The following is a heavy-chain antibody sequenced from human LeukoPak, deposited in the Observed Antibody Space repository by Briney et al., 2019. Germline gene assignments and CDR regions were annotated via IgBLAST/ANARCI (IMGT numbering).Heavy chain of an antibody. CDR2: IRRDGTGT. J-gene: IGHJ4*02. CDR3: ARVYGSGSYHGDN. CDR1: GFNFSIYG. Sequence: GGSLRLSCVVSGFNFSIYGMHWVRQAPGKGLEYVASIRRDGTGTYYPNSVRDRFTASRDNSKNTLYLQMGSLRPEDTAVYYCARVYGSGSYHGDNWGQGTLVTVSS. V-gene: IGHV3-64*01. D-gene: IGHD3-10*01.